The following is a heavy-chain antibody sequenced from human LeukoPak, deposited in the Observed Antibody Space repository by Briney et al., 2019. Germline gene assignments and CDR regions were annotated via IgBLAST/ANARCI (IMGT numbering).Heavy chain of an antibody. CDR2: ISSSSSYI. V-gene: IGHV3-21*01. D-gene: IGHD3-16*01. CDR1: GFTFSSYS. CDR3: ARRRRWGAEKIKNWFDP. J-gene: IGHJ5*02. Sequence: PGGSLRLSCAASGFTFSSYSMNWVRQAPGKGLEWVSSISSSSSYIYYADSVKGRFTISRDNAKNSLYLQMNSLRAEDTAVYYCARRRRWGAEKIKNWFDPWGQGTLVTVSS.